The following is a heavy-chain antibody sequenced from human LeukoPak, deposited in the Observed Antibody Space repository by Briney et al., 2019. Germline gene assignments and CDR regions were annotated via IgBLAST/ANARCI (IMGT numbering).Heavy chain of an antibody. V-gene: IGHV3-74*01. Sequence: GGSLRLSCAASGFTFSKYWMRWVRQAPGKGLESVSRINTDGTVTTYADSVKGRFTVPRDNADNTMFLQMNSVRDEDTAVYYCATKQWLAPPPDSWGQGTPVTVSS. CDR1: GFTFSKYW. D-gene: IGHD6-19*01. J-gene: IGHJ4*02. CDR3: ATKQWLAPPPDS. CDR2: INTDGTVT.